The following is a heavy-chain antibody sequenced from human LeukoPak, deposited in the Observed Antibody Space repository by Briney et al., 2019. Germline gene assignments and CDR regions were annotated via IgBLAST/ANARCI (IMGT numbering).Heavy chain of an antibody. CDR2: INTDDTT. CDR3: ARGASGVSGPHY. Sequence: GESLRLSCAASGFTVSSSYMSWVRQAPGKGLEWVSVINTDDTTSYGDSVRGRFTISRHNSQNTLYLQMNSLRAEDTAVYYCARGASGVSGPHYWGQGTLVTVSS. J-gene: IGHJ4*02. D-gene: IGHD3-10*01. CDR1: GFTVSSSY. V-gene: IGHV3-53*04.